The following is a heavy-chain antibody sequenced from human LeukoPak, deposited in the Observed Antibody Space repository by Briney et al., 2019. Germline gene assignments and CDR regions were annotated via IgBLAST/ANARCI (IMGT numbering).Heavy chain of an antibody. J-gene: IGHJ6*04. V-gene: IGHV4-4*07. CDR1: GGSISSYY. CDR3: ARAPIWFGELWNMDV. Sequence: SETLSLTCTVSGGSISSYYWSWIRQPAGKGLEWIGRIYTSGSTNYNPSLKSRVTMSVDTSKNQFSLKLSSVTAADTAVYYCARAPIWFGELWNMDVWGKGTTVTVSS. D-gene: IGHD3-10*01. CDR2: IYTSGST.